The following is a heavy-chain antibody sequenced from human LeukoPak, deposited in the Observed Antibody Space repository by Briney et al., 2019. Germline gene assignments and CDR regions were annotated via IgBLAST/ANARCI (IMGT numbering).Heavy chain of an antibody. CDR2: IYYSGST. Sequence: PSETLSLTCTVSGGSISSGDYYWSWIRQPPGKSLEWIGYIYYSGSTYYNPSLKSRVTISVDTSKNQFSLKLSSVTAADTAVYYCARVGAPYYFDYWGQGTLVTVS. CDR1: GGSISSGDYY. V-gene: IGHV4-30-4*08. J-gene: IGHJ4*02. CDR3: ARVGAPYYFDY.